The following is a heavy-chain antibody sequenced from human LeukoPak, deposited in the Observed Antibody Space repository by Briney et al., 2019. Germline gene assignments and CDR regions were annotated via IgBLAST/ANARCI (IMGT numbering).Heavy chain of an antibody. Sequence: SETLSLTCAVYGGSFSGYYWSWIRQPPGKGLEWIGEINHSGSTNYNPSLKSRVTISVDTSKNQCSLKLSSVTAADTAVYYCARATKYYGDYRDVRIIYYYYYYMGVWGKGTTVTVSS. D-gene: IGHD4-17*01. V-gene: IGHV4-34*01. CDR1: GGSFSGYY. CDR2: INHSGST. J-gene: IGHJ6*03. CDR3: ARATKYYGDYRDVRIIYYYYYYMGV.